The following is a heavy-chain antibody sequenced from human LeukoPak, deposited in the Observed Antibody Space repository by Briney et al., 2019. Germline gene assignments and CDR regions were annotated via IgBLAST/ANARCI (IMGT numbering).Heavy chain of an antibody. CDR1: GFTFSDYA. Sequence: GGSLRLSCAASGFTFSDYAMHWVRQAPGKGLEYVSAISSNGGSTYYANSVKGRFTISRDNSKNSLYLQMNSLRAEDTAVYYCARSVAAAGTSMKQNHDYWGQGTLVTVSS. V-gene: IGHV3-64*01. J-gene: IGHJ4*02. D-gene: IGHD6-13*01. CDR3: ARSVAAAGTSMKQNHDY. CDR2: ISSNGGST.